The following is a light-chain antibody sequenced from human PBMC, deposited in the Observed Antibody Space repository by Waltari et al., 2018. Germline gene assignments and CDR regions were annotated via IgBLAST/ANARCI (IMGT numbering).Light chain of an antibody. V-gene: IGKV3-11*01. CDR1: QSVSSY. CDR3: QQRSTWPRT. CDR2: DAS. J-gene: IGKJ1*01. Sequence: EIVLTQSQDTLSLSPGERATLTCRASQSVSSYLAWYQQGPGQAPRLLIFDASKRAAGIPARFSGSGSGTEFTLTISSLEAEDFAVYFCQQRSTWPRTFGQGTKVE.